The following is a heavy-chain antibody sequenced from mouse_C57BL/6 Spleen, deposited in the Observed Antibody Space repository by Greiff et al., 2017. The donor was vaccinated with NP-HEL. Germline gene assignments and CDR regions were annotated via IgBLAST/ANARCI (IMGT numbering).Heavy chain of an antibody. CDR3: ARGPDYYGSSYLYWYFDV. CDR2: IDPSDSYT. CDR1: GYTFTSYW. J-gene: IGHJ1*03. Sequence: QVQLQQPGAELVRPGTSVKLSCKASGYTFTSYWMHWVKQRPGQGLEWIGVIDPSDSYTNYNQKFKGKATLTVDTSSSTAYMQLSSLTSEDSAVYDWARGPDYYGSSYLYWYFDVWGTGTTVTVSS. V-gene: IGHV1-59*01. D-gene: IGHD1-1*01.